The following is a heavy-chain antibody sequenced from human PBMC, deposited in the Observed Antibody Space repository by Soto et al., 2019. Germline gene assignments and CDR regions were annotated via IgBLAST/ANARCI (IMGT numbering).Heavy chain of an antibody. Sequence: QVQLQESGPGLVKPSQTLSLTCTVSGDSISDVDYYWSWVRQTPREGLEWIGAFYDSGTSYYSPSVKCRMTISVDSSKNQFSLTLTSVTAADTAVYYCARGTRDYFDTTGPGYGMDVWGQGTTVTVSS. J-gene: IGHJ6*02. CDR1: GDSISDVDYY. CDR3: ARGTRDYFDTTGPGYGMDV. V-gene: IGHV4-30-4*01. CDR2: FYDSGTS. D-gene: IGHD3-22*01.